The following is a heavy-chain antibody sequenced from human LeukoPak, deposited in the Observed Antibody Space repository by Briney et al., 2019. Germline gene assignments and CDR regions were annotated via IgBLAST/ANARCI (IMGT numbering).Heavy chain of an antibody. CDR3: AKWIDP. J-gene: IGHJ5*02. V-gene: IGHV3-23*01. CDR2: ISGRVDST. Sequence: PGGSLRLSCAVSGLTFNSYAMNWVRQAPGKGLEWVSTISGRVDSTYYADSVKGRFTISRDNSKNTLYLQMNSLGAEDTAVYYCAKWIDPWGQGTLVTVSS. CDR1: GLTFNSYA.